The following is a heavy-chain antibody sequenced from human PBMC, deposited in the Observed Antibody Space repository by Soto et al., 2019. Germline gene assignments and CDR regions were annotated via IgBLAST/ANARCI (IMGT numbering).Heavy chain of an antibody. Sequence: PGGSLRLSCAAPGFTFSSYWMTWVRQAPGRGLEWVAHIKPDGSERDYVDSVTGRFTISRDNAKNSLYLQMNSLRAEDTAVYYCARVWSAFDYWGQGALVTVSS. V-gene: IGHV3-7*01. J-gene: IGHJ4*02. CDR2: IKPDGSER. CDR3: ARVWSAFDY. CDR1: GFTFSSYW. D-gene: IGHD2-21*01.